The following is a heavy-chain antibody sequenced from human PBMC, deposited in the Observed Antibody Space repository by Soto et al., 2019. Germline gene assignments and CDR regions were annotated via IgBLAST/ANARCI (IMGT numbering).Heavy chain of an antibody. J-gene: IGHJ6*02. CDR3: AASIFSYGMDF. CDR1: GYTFTNYW. Sequence: LKISCKGSGYTFTNYWIGWVRQMPGKGLEWMGIIYPGDSDTKYSPSFQGQVTISADKSITTTYLQWSSLKASDTAIYYCAASIFSYGMDFWGQGTTVPVSS. CDR2: IYPGDSDT. V-gene: IGHV5-51*01.